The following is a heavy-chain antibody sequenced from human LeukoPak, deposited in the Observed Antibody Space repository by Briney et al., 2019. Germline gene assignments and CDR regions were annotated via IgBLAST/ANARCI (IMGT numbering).Heavy chain of an antibody. J-gene: IGHJ5*02. V-gene: IGHV4-34*01. CDR2: INHSGST. D-gene: IGHD5-18*01. CDR3: ARGARYSYVFDP. Sequence: SETLSLTCAVYGGSFSGYYWSWIRQPPGKGLEWIGEINHSGSTNYNPSLKSRVTISVDTSKNQFSLKLSSVTAADTAVYYCARGARYSYVFDPWGQGTLVTVSS. CDR1: GGSFSGYY.